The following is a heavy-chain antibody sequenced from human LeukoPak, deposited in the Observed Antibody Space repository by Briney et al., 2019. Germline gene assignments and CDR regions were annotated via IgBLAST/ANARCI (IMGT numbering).Heavy chain of an antibody. Sequence: GGSLRLSCAASGFTFSRYSMKWVRQAPGKGLEWVSSISTSSSYIYYADSVKGRFTISRDNAKNSVYLQMNSLRAEDTDVYYCARSGEGGWELLGGGDNWGQGTLVTVSS. J-gene: IGHJ4*02. CDR3: ARSGEGGWELLGGGDN. CDR1: GFTFSRYS. V-gene: IGHV3-21*01. D-gene: IGHD1-26*01. CDR2: ISTSSSYI.